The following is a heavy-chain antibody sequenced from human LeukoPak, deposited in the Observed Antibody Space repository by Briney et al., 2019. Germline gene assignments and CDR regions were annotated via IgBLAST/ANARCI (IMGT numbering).Heavy chain of an antibody. CDR3: ARKQLAARAYYFDY. J-gene: IGHJ4*02. D-gene: IGHD6-6*01. CDR1: GGTFSSYA. V-gene: IGHV1-69*01. Sequence: PGGSLRLSCAASGGTFSSYAISWVRQAPGQGLEWMGGIIPIFGTANYAQKFQGRVTITADESTSTAYMELSSLRSEDTAVYYCARKQLAARAYYFDYWGQGTLVTVSS. CDR2: IIPIFGTA.